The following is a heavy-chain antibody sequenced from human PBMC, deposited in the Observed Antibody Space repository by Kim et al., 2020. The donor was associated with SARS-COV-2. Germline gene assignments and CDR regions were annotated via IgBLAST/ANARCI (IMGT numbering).Heavy chain of an antibody. J-gene: IGHJ3*02. Sequence: YNPSLNSRVTISVDTSKNQFSLKLSSVTAADTAVYYCARTLSGSHAFDIWGQGTMVTVSS. D-gene: IGHD1-26*01. V-gene: IGHV4-39*01. CDR3: ARTLSGSHAFDI.